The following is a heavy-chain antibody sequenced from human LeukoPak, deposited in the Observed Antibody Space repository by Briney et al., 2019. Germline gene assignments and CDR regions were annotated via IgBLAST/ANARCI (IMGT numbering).Heavy chain of an antibody. V-gene: IGHV4-38-2*01. Sequence: SETLSLTCSVSGHSISSGYYWGWIRQPPGKGLEWIGTMYHRGSTYYNPSLKSRVTMSGDTSKNHFSLKLSSVIAADAAVYSCARHRGDNSNPRYYFYYMDVWGKGTTVTVSS. CDR3: ARHRGDNSNPRYYFYYMDV. J-gene: IGHJ6*03. CDR1: GHSISSGYY. CDR2: MYHRGST. D-gene: IGHD4-11*01.